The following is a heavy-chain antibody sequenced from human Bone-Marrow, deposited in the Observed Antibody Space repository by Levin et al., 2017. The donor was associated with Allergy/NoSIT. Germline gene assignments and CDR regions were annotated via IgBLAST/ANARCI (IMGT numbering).Heavy chain of an antibody. CDR2: ISSSSSYI. CDR1: GFTFSSYS. D-gene: IGHD6-19*01. V-gene: IGHV3-21*01. J-gene: IGHJ4*02. Sequence: GGSLRLSCAASGFTFSSYSMNWVRQAPGKGLEWVSSISSSSSYIYYADSVKGRFTISRDNAKNSLYLQMNSLRAEDTAVYYCASMKVPAAKAGYSSGWTRAGGGYWGQGTLVTVSS. CDR3: ASMKVPAAKAGYSSGWTRAGGGY.